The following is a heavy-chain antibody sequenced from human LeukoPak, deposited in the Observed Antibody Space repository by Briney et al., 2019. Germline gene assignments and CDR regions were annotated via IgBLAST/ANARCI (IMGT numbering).Heavy chain of an antibody. CDR3: ARDGVAGTTWRGNYYYYYMDV. V-gene: IGHV4-59*12. Sequence: SETLSLTCTVSGGSISSYYWSWIRQPPGKGLEWIGYIYYSGSTNYNPSLKSRVTISVDTSKNQFSLKLSSVTAADTAVYYCARDGVAGTTWRGNYYYYYMDVWGKGTTVTVSS. D-gene: IGHD1-7*01. J-gene: IGHJ6*03. CDR1: GGSISSYY. CDR2: IYYSGST.